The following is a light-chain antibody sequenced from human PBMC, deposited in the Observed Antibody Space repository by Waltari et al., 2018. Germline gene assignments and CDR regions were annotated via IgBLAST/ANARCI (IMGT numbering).Light chain of an antibody. CDR3: QQSFTTPTWT. CDR1: QDILGY. CDR2: AAS. Sequence: DIQMTQSPSSLSASVGDRVTINCRASQDILGYLNWYQQKPGKAPELLIYAASSLRSGVPSRFSGSGSVTDFTLTISSLQPEDFATYYCQQSFTTPTWTFGQGTKVEIK. J-gene: IGKJ1*01. V-gene: IGKV1-39*01.